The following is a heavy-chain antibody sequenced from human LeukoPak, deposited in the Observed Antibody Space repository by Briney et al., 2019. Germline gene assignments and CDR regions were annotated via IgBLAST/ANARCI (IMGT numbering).Heavy chain of an antibody. D-gene: IGHD3-10*01. Sequence: SETLSPTCTVSGGSIISHYWSWIRQPPGKGLEWIGEINYSGSTNYNPSLKSRVTISVDTSKNQFSLKLSSVTAADTAVYYCARGRTVRGVIKFYYYMDVWGKGTTVTVSS. CDR2: INYSGST. CDR1: GGSIISHY. J-gene: IGHJ6*03. V-gene: IGHV4-34*01. CDR3: ARGRTVRGVIKFYYYMDV.